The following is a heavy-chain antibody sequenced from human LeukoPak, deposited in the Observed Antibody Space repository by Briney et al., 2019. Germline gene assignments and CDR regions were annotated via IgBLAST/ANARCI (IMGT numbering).Heavy chain of an antibody. CDR1: GFSFSNW. CDR2: IDTDGSTT. D-gene: IGHD3-10*01. CDR3: ARHYYGSGSPTGGAFDV. J-gene: IGHJ3*01. V-gene: IGHV3-74*01. Sequence: GGSLRLSCAASGFSFSNWVHWVRQAPGKGLVRVSRIDTDGSTTRYADSVKGRFTISRDNAKNTVYLQMNTLRADDTGVYYCARHYYGSGSPTGGAFDVWGQGAMVTVSS.